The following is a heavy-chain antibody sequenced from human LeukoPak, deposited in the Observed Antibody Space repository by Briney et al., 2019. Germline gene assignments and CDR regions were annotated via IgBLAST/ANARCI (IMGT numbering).Heavy chain of an antibody. CDR2: INPYSGDT. CDR1: GYTFTNFY. Sequence: ASVKVSCTASGYTFTNFYIHWVRQAPGQGLEWVGWINPYSGDTNYAQRLQGRVTLTRDTSISTAFMDLSRLTPDDTAVYYCARVVAGGVIWAYWGQGALVPVSS. D-gene: IGHD3-16*01. V-gene: IGHV1-2*02. CDR3: ARVVAGGVIWAY. J-gene: IGHJ4*02.